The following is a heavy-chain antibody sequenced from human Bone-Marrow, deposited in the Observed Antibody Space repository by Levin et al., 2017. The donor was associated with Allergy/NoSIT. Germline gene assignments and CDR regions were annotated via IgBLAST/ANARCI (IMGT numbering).Heavy chain of an antibody. J-gene: IGHJ4*02. V-gene: IGHV3-48*01. CDR3: ARDRDKYGSGSYSDY. D-gene: IGHD3-10*01. Sequence: GGSLRLSCAASGFSFSDYSMNWVRQAPGKGLEWVSYISGSSSPIYYADSVKGRFTISRDNDQNSLYLQKNSLRAEDTAVYYCARDRDKYGSGSYSDYWGQGTLVTVSS. CDR2: ISGSSSPI. CDR1: GFSFSDYS.